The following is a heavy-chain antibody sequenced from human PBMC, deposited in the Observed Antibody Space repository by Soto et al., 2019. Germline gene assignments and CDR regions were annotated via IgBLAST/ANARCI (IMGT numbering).Heavy chain of an antibody. CDR1: GGTFSSYA. CDR2: IIPIFGTA. Sequence: QVQLVQSGAEVKKPGSSVKVSCKASGGTFSSYAISWVRQAPGQGLEWMGGIIPIFGTANYAQKFQGRVTITEDESTSTAYMELGSVRSEDTAVYYFARHMCMLHDYGQYYFDYWGQGTLVTVSS. V-gene: IGHV1-69*01. D-gene: IGHD4-17*01. CDR3: ARHMCMLHDYGQYYFDY. J-gene: IGHJ4*02.